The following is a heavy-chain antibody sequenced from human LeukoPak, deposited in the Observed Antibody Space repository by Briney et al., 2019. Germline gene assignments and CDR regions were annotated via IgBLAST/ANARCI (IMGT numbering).Heavy chain of an antibody. Sequence: GGSLRLSCAASGFTLSSYGMHWVRQAPGKGLEWVAVISYDGSNEYYADSVKGRFTISRDNSKNTLYLQMNSLRAEDTAVYYCAKDWGVYGDYDPTPIWFDPWGQGTLVTVSS. CDR3: AKDWGVYGDYDPTPIWFDP. CDR1: GFTLSSYG. J-gene: IGHJ5*02. V-gene: IGHV3-30*18. CDR2: ISYDGSNE. D-gene: IGHD4-17*01.